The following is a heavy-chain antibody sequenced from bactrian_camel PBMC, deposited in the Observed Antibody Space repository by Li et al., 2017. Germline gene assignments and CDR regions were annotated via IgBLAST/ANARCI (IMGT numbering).Heavy chain of an antibody. V-gene: IGHV3S40*01. Sequence: VQLVESGGGLVQPGGSLRLSCAASGFTFSTYDMSWVRQAPGKGLEWVSAINSGGSTTYYADSVKGRFTISRDNAKNTLYLQMNSLKTEDTAVYYCAQGYWYDYWGQGTQVTVS. CDR1: GFTFSTYD. J-gene: IGHJ4*01. CDR3: AQGYWYDY. D-gene: IGHD3*01. CDR2: INSGGSTT.